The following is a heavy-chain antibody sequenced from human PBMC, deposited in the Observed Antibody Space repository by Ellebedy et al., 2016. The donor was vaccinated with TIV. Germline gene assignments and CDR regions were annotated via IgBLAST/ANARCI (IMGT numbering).Heavy chain of an antibody. CDR3: ARDTTSDY. Sequence: GESLKISCAASGFTFSNYWMSWVRQAPGKGLEWVANIKQDGSEKYYVDSVKGRFTISRDNAKNSLYLQMNSLKTEDTAIYYCARDTTSDYWGQGALVTVSS. D-gene: IGHD1-1*01. J-gene: IGHJ4*02. V-gene: IGHV3-7*03. CDR2: IKQDGSEK. CDR1: GFTFSNYW.